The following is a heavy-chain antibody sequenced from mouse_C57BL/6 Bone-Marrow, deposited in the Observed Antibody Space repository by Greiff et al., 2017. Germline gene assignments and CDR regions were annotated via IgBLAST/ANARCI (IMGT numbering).Heavy chain of an antibody. CDR2: INPSTGGT. CDR1: GYSFTGYY. V-gene: IGHV1-42*01. CDR3: ARAGFDY. Sequence: EVQLQQSGPELVKPGASVKLSCKASGYSFTGYYMNWVKQSPEQSLEWIGEINPSTGGTPSNQKFKAKATLTVDKSSSTAYMQLKSLTSEDSAVYYCARAGFDYWGQGTTLTVSS. J-gene: IGHJ2*01.